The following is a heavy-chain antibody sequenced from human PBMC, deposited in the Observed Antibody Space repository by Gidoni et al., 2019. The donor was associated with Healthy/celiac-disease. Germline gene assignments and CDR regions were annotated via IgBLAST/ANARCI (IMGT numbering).Heavy chain of an antibody. D-gene: IGHD3-10*01. V-gene: IGHV4-34*01. CDR1: GWSFSGCY. J-gene: IGHJ2*01. CDR3: ARGLGSTMVRGVKLYWYFDL. Sequence: QVQLQQWGAGLLKPSETLSLTCAVYGWSFSGCYWSWIRQPPGKGLKWIWEINHSGSTNYNPSLKSRVTISVDTSKNQFSLKLSSVTAADTAVYYCARGLGSTMVRGVKLYWYFDLWGRGTLVTVSS. CDR2: INHSGST.